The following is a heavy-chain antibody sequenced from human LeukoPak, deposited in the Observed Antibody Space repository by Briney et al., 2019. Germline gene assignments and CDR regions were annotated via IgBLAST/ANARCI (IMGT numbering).Heavy chain of an antibody. D-gene: IGHD6-19*01. CDR3: ARTPGIAVAWYYFDY. CDR1: DGSISSYY. J-gene: IGHJ4*02. V-gene: IGHV4-59*08. CDR2: IYYSGST. Sequence: SETLSLTCTVSDGSISSYYWSWIRQPPGKGLEWIGYIYYSGSTNYNPSLKSRVTTSVDTSKNQFSLKLSSVTAADTAVYYCARTPGIAVAWYYFDYWGQGTLVTVSS.